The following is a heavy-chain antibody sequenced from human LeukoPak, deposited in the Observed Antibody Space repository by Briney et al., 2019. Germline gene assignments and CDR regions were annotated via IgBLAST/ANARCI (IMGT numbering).Heavy chain of an antibody. J-gene: IGHJ3*01. CDR2: INSDGSEG. V-gene: IGHV3-7*03. CDR3: ARSSYSSSSSV. D-gene: IGHD6-6*01. CDR1: GFTFSSYW. Sequence: GGSLRLSCAASGFTFSSYWMSWVRQAPGKGLEWVASINSDGSEGYYADVVKGRITISRDNAKNSLYLQIISLRAEDTAVYYCARSSYSSSSSVWGQGTMVTVSS.